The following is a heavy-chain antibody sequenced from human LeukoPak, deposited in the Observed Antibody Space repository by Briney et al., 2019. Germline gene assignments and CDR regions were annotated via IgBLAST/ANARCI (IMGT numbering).Heavy chain of an antibody. CDR2: IYYSEST. D-gene: IGHD4-23*01. Sequence: SETLSLTCTVSGVSISGSNYYWAWTRQPPGKGLEWIGSIYYSESTYYNPSLKSRVTISVDTSKNQFSLKLSSVTAADTAVYYCATRTYYGGKAIFDYWGQGTLVTVSS. V-gene: IGHV4-39*01. CDR3: ATRTYYGGKAIFDY. J-gene: IGHJ4*02. CDR1: GVSISGSNYY.